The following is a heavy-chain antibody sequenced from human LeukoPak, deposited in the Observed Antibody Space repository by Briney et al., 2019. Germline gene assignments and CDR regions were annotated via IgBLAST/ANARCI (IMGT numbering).Heavy chain of an antibody. Sequence: PSETLSLTCTVSGGSISSYYWSWIRQPPGKGLEWIGYIYYSGSTNCNPSLKSRVTISVDTSKNQFSLKLSSVTAADTAAYYCARLLAVADNYFDYWGQGTLVTVSS. V-gene: IGHV4-59*01. CDR2: IYYSGST. CDR3: ARLLAVADNYFDY. J-gene: IGHJ4*02. D-gene: IGHD6-19*01. CDR1: GGSISSYY.